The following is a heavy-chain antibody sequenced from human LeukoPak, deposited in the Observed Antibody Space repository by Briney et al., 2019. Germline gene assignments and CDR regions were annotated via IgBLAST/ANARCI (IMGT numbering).Heavy chain of an antibody. CDR3: ARCSGVFGSSGY. D-gene: IGHD6-6*01. CDR2: ISRGTGSYI. Sequence: PGGSLRLSCVASGFSFSSYSMNWVRQAPGKGLEWVSTISRGTGSYIYYADSVRGRFTISRDNAKNSLYLQMNSLRAEDTAVYYCARCSGVFGSSGYWGQGTLVTVSS. V-gene: IGHV3-21*01. J-gene: IGHJ4*02. CDR1: GFSFSSYS.